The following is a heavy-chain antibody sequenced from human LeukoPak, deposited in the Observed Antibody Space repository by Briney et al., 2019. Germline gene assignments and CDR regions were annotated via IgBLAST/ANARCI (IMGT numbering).Heavy chain of an antibody. J-gene: IGHJ4*02. D-gene: IGHD3-3*01. CDR2: MNPNSGNT. V-gene: IGHV1-8*02. CDR1: GYTFTGYY. Sequence: ASVKVSCKASGYTFTGYYMHWVRQAPGQGVEWMGWMNPNSGNTGYAQKFQGRVTMTRNTSISTAYMELGSLRSEDTAVYYCAXXXXXXXXXFWSGYYSYYFDYWGQGTLVTVSS. CDR3: AXXXXXXXXXFWSGYYSYYFDY.